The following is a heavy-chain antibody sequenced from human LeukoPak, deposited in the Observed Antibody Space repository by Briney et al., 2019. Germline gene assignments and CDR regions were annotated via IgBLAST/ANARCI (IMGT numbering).Heavy chain of an antibody. V-gene: IGHV3-74*01. D-gene: IGHD3-10*01. CDR2: MKTDGTRI. CDR3: ARGADHGGSYYPD. Sequence: GGSLRLSCAASGFRFSNSWMYWVRQGPGKGPVWVSRMKTDGTRIEYADSVKGRFTISRDNAKNTLFLRMSSLRVEDTAVYYCARGADHGGSYYPDWGQGTRVTVSS. CDR1: GFRFSNSW. J-gene: IGHJ4*02.